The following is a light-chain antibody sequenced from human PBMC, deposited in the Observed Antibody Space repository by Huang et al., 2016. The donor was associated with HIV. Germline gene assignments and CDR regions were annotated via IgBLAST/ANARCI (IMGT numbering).Light chain of an antibody. J-gene: IGKJ4*01. Sequence: DIQMTQSPSSVSASVGDRVTITCRASQGISTWVAWYQQKPGKAPNLLIYAASSLQSGFPSRFSGSGTGTDFTLTISSLQPEDFATYYCQQANSLSLTFGGGTKVEMK. CDR3: QQANSLSLT. CDR2: AAS. CDR1: QGISTW. V-gene: IGKV1-12*01.